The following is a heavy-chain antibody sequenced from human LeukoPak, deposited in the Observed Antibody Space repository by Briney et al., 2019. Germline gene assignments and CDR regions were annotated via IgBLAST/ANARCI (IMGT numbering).Heavy chain of an antibody. D-gene: IGHD6-6*01. CDR2: INHSGST. J-gene: IGHJ4*02. Sequence: SETLSLTCAVYGGSFSGYYWSWIRQPPGKGLEWIGEINHSGSTNYNPSLKSRVTISVDTSKNQFSLKLSSVTAADTAVYYCARGSSSSSHDYWGQGTPVTVSS. CDR3: ARGSSSSSHDY. V-gene: IGHV4-34*01. CDR1: GGSFSGYY.